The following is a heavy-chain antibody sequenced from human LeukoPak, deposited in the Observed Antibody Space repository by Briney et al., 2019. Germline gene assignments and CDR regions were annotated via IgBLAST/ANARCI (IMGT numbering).Heavy chain of an antibody. J-gene: IGHJ4*02. Sequence: GGSLRLSCTASGFTFGDYAMSWFRQAPGKGLEWVGFIRSKAYGGTTEYAASVKGRFTTSRDDSKSIAYLQMNSLKTEDTAVYYCTRSLKVPSRYCSGGSCYSGRDYWGQGTLVTVSS. D-gene: IGHD2-15*01. V-gene: IGHV3-49*03. CDR3: TRSLKVPSRYCSGGSCYSGRDY. CDR1: GFTFGDYA. CDR2: IRSKAYGGTT.